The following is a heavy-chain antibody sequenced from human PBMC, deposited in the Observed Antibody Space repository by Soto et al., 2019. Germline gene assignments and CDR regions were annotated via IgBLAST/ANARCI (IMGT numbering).Heavy chain of an antibody. CDR1: GYTFTSYG. D-gene: IGHD2-15*01. Sequence: ASVKVSCKASGYTFTSYGISWVRQAPGQGLEWMGWISAYNGNTNYAQKLQGRVTMTTDTSTSTAYMELRSLRSDDTAVYYCARATEGFIVVVVAATLDYWGQGTLVTVSS. V-gene: IGHV1-18*01. J-gene: IGHJ4*02. CDR2: ISAYNGNT. CDR3: ARATEGFIVVVVAATLDY.